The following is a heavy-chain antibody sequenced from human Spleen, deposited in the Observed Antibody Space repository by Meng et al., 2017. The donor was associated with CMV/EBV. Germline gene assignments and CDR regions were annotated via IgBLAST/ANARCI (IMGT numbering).Heavy chain of an antibody. Sequence: YSMNWVRQAPGKGLEGVSSISSSSSYIYYADSVKGRFTISRDNAKNSLYLQMNSLRAEDTAVYYCARGFLLGYCSGGSCYSGGSFDYWGQGTLVTVSS. V-gene: IGHV3-21*01. J-gene: IGHJ4*02. CDR3: ARGFLLGYCSGGSCYSGGSFDY. D-gene: IGHD2-15*01. CDR2: ISSSSSYI. CDR1: YS.